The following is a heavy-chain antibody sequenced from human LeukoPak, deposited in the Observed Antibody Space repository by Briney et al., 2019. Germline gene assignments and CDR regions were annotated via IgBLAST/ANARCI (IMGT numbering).Heavy chain of an antibody. CDR1: GFTFSGSA. D-gene: IGHD3-10*01. V-gene: IGHV3-73*01. J-gene: IGHJ4*02. Sequence: GGSLRLSCAASGFTFSGSALHWVRQASGKGLEWVAHIKSTANDYARGYSASAKGRFTRSSDDYTISANVQMDSLKTEDTAVYYSTGNYYGWGSYAYFDYWGQGTLVTVSS. CDR3: TGNYYGWGSYAYFDY. CDR2: IKSTANDYAR.